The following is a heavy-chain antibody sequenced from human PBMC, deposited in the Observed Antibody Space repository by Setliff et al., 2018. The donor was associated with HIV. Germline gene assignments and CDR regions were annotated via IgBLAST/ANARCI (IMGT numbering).Heavy chain of an antibody. J-gene: IGHJ4*02. D-gene: IGHD3-9*01. V-gene: IGHV3-9*01. CDR1: GFTLTDYA. Sequence: GGSLRLSCAGFGFTLTDYAMHWVRQAPGKGLEWVSGIIWNSVGIAYADSVRGRFTISRDNADNSLYLDMSSLRAEDTAVYYCVRGGLYFFDSLLWGQGILVTVSS. CDR2: IIWNSVGI. CDR3: VRGGLYFFDSLL.